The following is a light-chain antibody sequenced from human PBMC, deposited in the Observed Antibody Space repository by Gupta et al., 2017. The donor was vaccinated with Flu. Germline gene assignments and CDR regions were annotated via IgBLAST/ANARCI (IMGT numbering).Light chain of an antibody. CDR1: RGSIDTNY. J-gene: IGLJ3*02. CDR2: EDN. V-gene: IGLV6-57*03. Sequence: FLLLQPPSVSESPVTPVTISCTRSRGSIDTNYVHWYQQRPGSAPTTVIYEDNQRPSGVTDRFSGSIDRSSNAASLTISGLKNEDEADYYCQAHDNNNLWVFGGGTKLTVL. CDR3: QAHDNNNLWV.